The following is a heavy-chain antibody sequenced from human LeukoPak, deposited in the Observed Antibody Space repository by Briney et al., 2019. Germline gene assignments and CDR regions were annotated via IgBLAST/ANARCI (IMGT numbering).Heavy chain of an antibody. D-gene: IGHD1-1*01. Sequence: ASVKVSCKASGGTFSSYAISWVRQAPGQGLEWMGGIIPIFGTANYAQKFQGRVTITADESTSTAYMELSSLRSEDTAVYYCARVGSGRTGTVHGWAYYYYYMDVWGKGTTVTVSS. V-gene: IGHV1-69*13. J-gene: IGHJ6*03. CDR3: ARVGSGRTGTVHGWAYYYYYMDV. CDR2: IIPIFGTA. CDR1: GGTFSSYA.